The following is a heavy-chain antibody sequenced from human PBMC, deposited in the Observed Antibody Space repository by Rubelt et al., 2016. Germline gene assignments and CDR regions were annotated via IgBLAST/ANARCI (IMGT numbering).Heavy chain of an antibody. D-gene: IGHD1-1*01. Sequence: EVQLVESGGGLAQPGGSLRLSCAASGFTLNTYDMHWVRQVTGKGLEWVSQIGPTGDTHFPDSVRGRFTISRDNAKNLLYLQMNNLKPEETAVYYCAGGPNWNMAYWGQGTLVTVSS. CDR1: GFTLNTYD. J-gene: IGHJ4*02. V-gene: IGHV3-13*01. CDR2: IGPTGDT. CDR3: AGGPNWNMAY.